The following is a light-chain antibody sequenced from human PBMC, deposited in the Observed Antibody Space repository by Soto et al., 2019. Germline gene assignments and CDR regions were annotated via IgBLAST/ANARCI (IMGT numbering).Light chain of an antibody. CDR2: DAS. J-gene: IGKJ5*01. CDR1: QSISSW. Sequence: DIQMTQSPSTLSASVGDRVTITCRASQSISSWLAWYQQKPGKAHKXLIYDASSLESGVPSRFSGSGSETELTLNISSLQPDDGATYDCQQYNSYSYTFGQGTRLEIK. V-gene: IGKV1-5*01. CDR3: QQYNSYSYT.